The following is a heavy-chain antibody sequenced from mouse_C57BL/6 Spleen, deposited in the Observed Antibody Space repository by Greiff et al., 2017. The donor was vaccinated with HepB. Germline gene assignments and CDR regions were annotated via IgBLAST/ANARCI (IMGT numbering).Heavy chain of an antibody. V-gene: IGHV1-69*01. Sequence: QVQLQQPGAELVMPGASVKLSCKASGYTFTSYWMHWVKQRPGQGLEWIGEIDPSDSYTNYNQKFKGKSTLTVDKSSSTAYMQLSSLTSEDSEVYYCARRTTVERGFAYWGQGTLVTVSA. D-gene: IGHD1-1*01. J-gene: IGHJ3*01. CDR1: GYTFTSYW. CDR3: ARRTTVERGFAY. CDR2: IDPSDSYT.